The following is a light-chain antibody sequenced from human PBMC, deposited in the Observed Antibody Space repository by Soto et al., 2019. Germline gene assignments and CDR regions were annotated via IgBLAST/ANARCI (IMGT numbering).Light chain of an antibody. Sequence: IVLTQSPCTLSLSPGERATLSCRASQSVSSNYLAWYQQKPGQAPRLLIYGASSRATGIPDRFSGSGSGTDFTLTISRLEPEDFVVYYCQQYGSSPPLTFGGGTKVDIK. CDR2: GAS. V-gene: IGKV3-20*01. J-gene: IGKJ4*01. CDR1: QSVSSNY. CDR3: QQYGSSPPLT.